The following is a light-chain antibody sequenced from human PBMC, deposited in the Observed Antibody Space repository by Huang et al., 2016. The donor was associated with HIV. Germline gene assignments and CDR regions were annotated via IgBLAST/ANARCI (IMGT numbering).Light chain of an antibody. Sequence: EIVLTQSPGTLSVSPGERATLPCRASQSVSGAYLAWYQQRPGQAPRRLSYGASSRATGIPDRVSGSGSGTDFTLTISRLESEDFAVYYCQQYGSSPTFGQGTKVDIK. V-gene: IGKV3-20*01. CDR1: QSVSGAY. CDR2: GAS. CDR3: QQYGSSPT. J-gene: IGKJ1*01.